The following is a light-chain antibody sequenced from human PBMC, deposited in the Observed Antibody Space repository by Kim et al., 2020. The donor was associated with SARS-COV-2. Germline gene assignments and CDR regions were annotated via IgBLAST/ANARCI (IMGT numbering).Light chain of an antibody. J-gene: IGLJ3*02. CDR3: AAWDDSVSGWV. CDR2: RNN. Sequence: GQRVTISCSGSSSNIGTNYLYLYQQLPGTAPKLLIYRNNHRPSGVPDRFSGSKSGTSASLAISGLRSEDEADYYCAAWDDSVSGWVFGGGTKLTVL. CDR1: SSNIGTNY. V-gene: IGLV1-47*01.